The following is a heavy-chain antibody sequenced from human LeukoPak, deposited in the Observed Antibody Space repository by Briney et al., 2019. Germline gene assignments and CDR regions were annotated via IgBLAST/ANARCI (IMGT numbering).Heavy chain of an antibody. Sequence: GGSLRLSCAASGFAFEDYAMHWVRQVPGKGLEWVSGISWSGRNIGYADSVKGRFTISGDNAKNSLYLQMNSLRAEDTALYYCAKDVSEYYGSGSLFDYWGQGTLVTVSS. CDR1: GFAFEDYA. CDR3: AKDVSEYYGSGSLFDY. V-gene: IGHV3-9*01. CDR2: ISWSGRNI. J-gene: IGHJ4*02. D-gene: IGHD3-10*01.